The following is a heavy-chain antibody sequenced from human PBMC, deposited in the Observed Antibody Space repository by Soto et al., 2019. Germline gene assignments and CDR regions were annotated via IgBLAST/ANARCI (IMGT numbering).Heavy chain of an antibody. V-gene: IGHV4-59*01. D-gene: IGHD5-12*01. CDR1: GGSISSYY. J-gene: IGHJ4*02. Sequence: SETLSLTCTVSGGSISSYYWSWIRQPPGKGLEWIGYIYYSGSTNYNPSLKSRVTISVDTSKNQFSLKLSSVTAADTAVYYCARGRDGYNPAYWGQGTLVTVSS. CDR3: ARGRDGYNPAY. CDR2: IYYSGST.